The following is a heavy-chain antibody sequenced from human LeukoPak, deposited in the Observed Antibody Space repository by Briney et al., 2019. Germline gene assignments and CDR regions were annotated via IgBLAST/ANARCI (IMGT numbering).Heavy chain of an antibody. V-gene: IGHV3-23*01. J-gene: IGHJ6*02. D-gene: IGHD4-17*01. CDR3: AKTISPYGDYDYYGMDV. CDR1: GFSFSSYA. Sequence: GGSLRLPCAASGFSFSSYAMSWVRQAPGKGLEWVSAISGSGGSTYYADSVKGRFTISRDNSKNTLYLQMNSLRAEDTAVYYCAKTISPYGDYDYYGMDVWGQGTTVTVSS. CDR2: ISGSGGST.